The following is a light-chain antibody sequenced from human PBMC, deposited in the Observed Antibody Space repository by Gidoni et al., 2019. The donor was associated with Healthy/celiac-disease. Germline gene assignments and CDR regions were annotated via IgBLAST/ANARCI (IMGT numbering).Light chain of an antibody. CDR3: QQYDNLPIT. J-gene: IGKJ5*01. Sequence: DIQMTQSPSSLSASVGDRVNITCKASQDISNYLNWYQQKPGKAPKLLSYDASNLETGVPSRFSGSVSGTDFTFTISSLQPEDIATYYCQQYDNLPITFGQGHDWRLN. CDR1: QDISNY. CDR2: DAS. V-gene: IGKV1-33*01.